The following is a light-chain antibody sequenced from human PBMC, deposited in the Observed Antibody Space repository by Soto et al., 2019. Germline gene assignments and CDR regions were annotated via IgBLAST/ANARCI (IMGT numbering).Light chain of an antibody. CDR3: SSYTSSSTYV. V-gene: IGLV2-14*01. J-gene: IGLJ1*01. CDR1: SSDVGGYNY. CDR2: EVS. Sequence: QSALTQPASVSGSPGQSIAISCTGTSSDVGGYNYVSWYQPHPGKAPKLMISEVSNWPSGVSNRFSGSKSGNTASLTISGLQAEDEADYYCSSYTSSSTYVFGTGTKLTVL.